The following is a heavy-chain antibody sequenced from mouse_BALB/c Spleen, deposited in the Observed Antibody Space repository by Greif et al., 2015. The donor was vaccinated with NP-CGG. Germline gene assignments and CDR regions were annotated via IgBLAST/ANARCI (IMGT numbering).Heavy chain of an antibody. V-gene: IGHV3-2*02. CDR2: ISYSGST. J-gene: IGHJ3*01. CDR3: ANAKRFAY. CDR1: GYSITSDYA. Sequence: ESGPGLVKPSQSLSLTCTVTGYSITSDYAWNWIRQFPGNKLEWMGYISYSGSTSYNPSLKSRISITRDTSKNQFFLQLNSVTTEDTATYYCANAKRFAYWGQGTLVTVSA.